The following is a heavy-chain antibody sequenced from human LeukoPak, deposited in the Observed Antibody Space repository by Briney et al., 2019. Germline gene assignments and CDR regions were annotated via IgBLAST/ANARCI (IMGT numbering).Heavy chain of an antibody. CDR1: GYTFINYA. CDR2: INAVNGNT. CDR3: ARDLLYSSNWNWFDP. V-gene: IGHV1-3*01. J-gene: IGHJ5*02. D-gene: IGHD6-13*01. Sequence: ASVKVSCKASGYTFINYAINWGRQAPGQRPEWIGWINAVNGNTKYSQKFQGRVTITRDTSASTAYMELSSLRSEDTAVYYCARDLLYSSNWNWFDPWGQGTLVTVSS.